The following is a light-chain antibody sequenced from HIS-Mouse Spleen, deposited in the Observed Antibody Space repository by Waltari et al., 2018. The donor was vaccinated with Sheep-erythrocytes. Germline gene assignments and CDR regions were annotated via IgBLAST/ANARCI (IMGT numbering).Light chain of an antibody. Sequence: SYELTQPLSVSVALGQTARITCGGNNIGSKNVHWYQQKPGQAPVLVIHRDSNRPSGIPERFSGSNSGNTATLTISRAQAGDEADCYCQVWDSSTVVFGGGTKLTVL. V-gene: IGLV3-9*01. CDR2: RDS. CDR1: NIGSKN. J-gene: IGLJ2*01. CDR3: QVWDSSTVV.